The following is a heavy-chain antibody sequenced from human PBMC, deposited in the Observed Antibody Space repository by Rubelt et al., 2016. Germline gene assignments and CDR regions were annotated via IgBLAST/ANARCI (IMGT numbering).Heavy chain of an antibody. CDR3: ARDYSDAFDI. V-gene: IGHV3-11*06. Sequence: GGGLVKPGGSLRLSCAASGFTFSDYYMSWIRQAPGMGLEWVAYISDSGTYTKYADSVKGRFAISRDNVKNSLYLQMSGLRPEDTAVYSCARDYSDAFDIWGQGTMVTVSS. J-gene: IGHJ3*02. D-gene: IGHD4-11*01. CDR1: GFTFSDYY. CDR2: ISDSGTYT.